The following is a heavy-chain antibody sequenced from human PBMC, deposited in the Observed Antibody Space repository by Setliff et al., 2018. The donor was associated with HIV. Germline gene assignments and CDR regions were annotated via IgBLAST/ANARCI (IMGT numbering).Heavy chain of an antibody. Sequence: ASVKVSCKASGYTFTSYGISWVRQAPGQGLEWMGWMNPNSGNTGYAQKFQGRVTMTRDTSTSTVYMELSRLRSEETAVYYCSSDRPNYGDSSMNDAFDIWGQGTMVTVSS. CDR3: SSDRPNYGDSSMNDAFDI. D-gene: IGHD3-22*01. CDR1: GYTFTSYG. V-gene: IGHV1-8*02. CDR2: MNPNSGNT. J-gene: IGHJ3*02.